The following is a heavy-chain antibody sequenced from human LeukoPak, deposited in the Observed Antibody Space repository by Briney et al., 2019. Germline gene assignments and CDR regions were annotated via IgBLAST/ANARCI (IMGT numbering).Heavy chain of an antibody. D-gene: IGHD3-10*01. CDR3: ARVCGVTVYDAFDI. J-gene: IGHJ3*02. CDR1: GGSISSSNW. Sequence: ASETLSLTCAVSGGSISSSNWWSWVRQPPGKGLEWIGEIYHSGSTNYNPSLKSRVTISVDKSKNQFSLKLSSVTAADTAVYYCARVCGVTVYDAFDIWGQGTMVTVSS. V-gene: IGHV4-4*02. CDR2: IYHSGST.